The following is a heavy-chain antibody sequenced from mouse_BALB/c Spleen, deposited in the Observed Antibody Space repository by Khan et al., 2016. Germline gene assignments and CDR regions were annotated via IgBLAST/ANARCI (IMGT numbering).Heavy chain of an antibody. V-gene: IGHV5-17*02. J-gene: IGHJ4*01. D-gene: IGHD2-13*01. CDR1: GFTFSSFG. CDR3: ARRVVTKNYYGMDY. Sequence: EVELVESGGGLVQPGGSRKLSCAASGFTFSSFGMHWVRQAPEKGLEWVAYISSGSSTIYYADTVKGRFTISRDNTKNTLFMQMTSLRSEDTAMXYCARRVVTKNYYGMDYWDQGTSVTVSS. CDR2: ISSGSSTI.